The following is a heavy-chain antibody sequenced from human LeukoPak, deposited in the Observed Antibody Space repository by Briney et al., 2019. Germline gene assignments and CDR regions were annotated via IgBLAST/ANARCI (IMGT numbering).Heavy chain of an antibody. CDR1: GFTFDDYN. D-gene: IGHD3-10*01. CDR2: ISWDGGST. V-gene: IGHV3-43*01. CDR3: AKDSNYYGSGSPFYMDV. Sequence: GGSLRLPCAASGFTFDDYNMHWVRQAPGKGLEWVSLISWDGGSTHYADSVKGRFTISRDNSKNSLYLQMNSLRSEDTALYYCAKDSNYYGSGSPFYMDVWGKGPRSPSP. J-gene: IGHJ6*03.